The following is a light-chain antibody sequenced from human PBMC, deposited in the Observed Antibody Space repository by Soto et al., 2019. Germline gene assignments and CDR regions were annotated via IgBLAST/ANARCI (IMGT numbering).Light chain of an antibody. J-gene: IGKJ1*01. V-gene: IGKV3-15*01. CDR1: QSVSSN. Sequence: EIVMTQSPATLSASPGERATLYCWASQSVSSNLAWYQQKPGQASRLLIYGASTRATGIPARFSGSGSGTEFTLTISSLQSEDFAVYYCLHYNNWPPWTFGQGTKVEIK. CDR3: LHYNNWPPWT. CDR2: GAS.